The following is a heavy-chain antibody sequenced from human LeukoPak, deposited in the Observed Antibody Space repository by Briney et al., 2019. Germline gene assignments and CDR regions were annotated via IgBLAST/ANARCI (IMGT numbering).Heavy chain of an antibody. CDR2: IYYSGST. CDR3: ARLKPRGYSGYDLDY. J-gene: IGHJ4*02. Sequence: SETLSLTCTVSGGSISSYYWSWIRQPPGKGLEWIGYIYYSGSTNYNPSLKSRVTISVDTSKNQFSLKLCSVTAADTAVYYCARLKPRGYSGYDLDYWGQGTLVTVSS. CDR1: GGSISSYY. D-gene: IGHD5-12*01. V-gene: IGHV4-59*08.